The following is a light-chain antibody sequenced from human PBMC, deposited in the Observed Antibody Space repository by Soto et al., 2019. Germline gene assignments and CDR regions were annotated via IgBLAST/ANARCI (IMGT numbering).Light chain of an antibody. Sequence: DIQMTQSPSSLSASVGDRVTITCPASQSISSYLNWYQQKPGKAPKLLIYAASSLQSGVPSRFSGRGSGTDFTLTISRLQPEDFATYYCQQNYSTPLTFGGGTKVEIK. CDR3: QQNYSTPLT. CDR1: QSISSY. CDR2: AAS. J-gene: IGKJ4*01. V-gene: IGKV1-39*01.